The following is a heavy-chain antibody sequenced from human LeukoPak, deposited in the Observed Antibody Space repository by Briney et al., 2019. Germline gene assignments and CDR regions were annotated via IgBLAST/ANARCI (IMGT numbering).Heavy chain of an antibody. CDR1: GFIFRDYS. Sequence: GGSLRLSCAASGFIFRDYSMNWVRQALGKGLEWVSGVSGTGESTYYADSVKGRFTISRDNSKNTLDLQMNSLKTEDTAVYYCTTDPLLWFGELSLDYWGQGTLVTVSS. D-gene: IGHD3-10*01. J-gene: IGHJ4*02. V-gene: IGHV3-23*01. CDR2: VSGTGEST. CDR3: TTDPLLWFGELSLDY.